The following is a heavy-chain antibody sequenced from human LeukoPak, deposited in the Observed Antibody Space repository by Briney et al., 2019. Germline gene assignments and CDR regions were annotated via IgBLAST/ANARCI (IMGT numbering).Heavy chain of an antibody. Sequence: GGSLRLSCAASGFTFTTYAMAWVRQAPGEGLEWVSTISGGDGSTTHYADSVKGRFTISRDNSRDTVDLQMNSLRAEDTALYYCAKVGNSFDFDYWGQGNLVTVSS. J-gene: IGHJ4*02. D-gene: IGHD5-18*01. V-gene: IGHV3-23*01. CDR3: AKVGNSFDFDY. CDR1: GFTFTTYA. CDR2: ISGGDGSTT.